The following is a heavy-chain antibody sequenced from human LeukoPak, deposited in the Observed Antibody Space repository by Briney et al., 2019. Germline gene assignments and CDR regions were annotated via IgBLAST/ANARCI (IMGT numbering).Heavy chain of an antibody. D-gene: IGHD3-16*01. CDR2: IKRNSDGGTT. CDR3: TTASGAYTFDY. J-gene: IGHJ4*02. V-gene: IGHV3-15*06. Sequence: GGSLRLSCAASGFTFSNVWMTWVRQAPGKGLEWVGRIKRNSDGGTTYYAAPVKGRFTISRDDSRNMLYLQMSSLKTEDTAVYYCTTASGAYTFDYWGQGTLVTVSS. CDR1: GFTFSNVW.